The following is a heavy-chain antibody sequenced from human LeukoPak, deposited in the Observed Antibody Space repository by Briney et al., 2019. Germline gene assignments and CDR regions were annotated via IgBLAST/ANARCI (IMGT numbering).Heavy chain of an antibody. CDR2: IYYSGST. D-gene: IGHD5-18*01. CDR3: ASGTAMGYYYYYMDV. V-gene: IGHV4-59*12. J-gene: IGHJ6*03. Sequence: SETLSLTCTFSGGSITSYYWSWIRQPPGKGLEWIGYIYYSGSTNYNPSLKSRVTISVDTSKNQFSLKLSSVTAADTAVYYCASGTAMGYYYYYMDVWGKGTTVTISS. CDR1: GGSITSYY.